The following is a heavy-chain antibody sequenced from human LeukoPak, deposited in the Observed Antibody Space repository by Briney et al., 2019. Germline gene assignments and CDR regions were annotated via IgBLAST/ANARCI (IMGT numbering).Heavy chain of an antibody. CDR3: ASVNINCGGDCSKFDS. CDR2: IDPSGGST. J-gene: IGHJ4*02. CDR1: GATFTNYY. D-gene: IGHD2-21*02. Sequence: ASVKVSCKASGATFTNYYIKWRRQAPGQGLEWMGIIDPSGGSTRYAQRFPGRVTMTSDTSTSTVYMELSSLRSDDTAVYYCASVNINCGGDCSKFDSWGQGTLVTVSS. V-gene: IGHV1-46*01.